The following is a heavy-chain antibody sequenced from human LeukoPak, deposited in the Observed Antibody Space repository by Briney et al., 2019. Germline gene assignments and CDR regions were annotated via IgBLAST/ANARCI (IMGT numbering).Heavy chain of an antibody. D-gene: IGHD4-11*01. CDR2: ISPHNGGT. CDR3: VRVWDYSPRGRLDF. J-gene: IGHJ4*02. V-gene: IGHV1-18*01. Sequence: ASVKASCKGFGYAFRNYAVVWVRQTPRQGLEWMGWISPHNGGTQYSQNLQGRITMTIDAPTSTAYMELRSLTSDDTAVYYCVRVWDYSPRGRLDFWGQGTLVSVSS. CDR1: GYAFRNYA.